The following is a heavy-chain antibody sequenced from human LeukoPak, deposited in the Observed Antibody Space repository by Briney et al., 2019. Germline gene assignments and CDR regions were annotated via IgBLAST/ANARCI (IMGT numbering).Heavy chain of an antibody. J-gene: IGHJ4*02. CDR2: IEPKSGGT. D-gene: IGHD5-12*01. CDR3: EREIGGYDPFDY. V-gene: IGHV1-2*02. Sequence: ASVKVSCKASGYTFSGYYMYWVRQAPGQGLEWMGWIEPKSGGTNYAQNFQGRVTMTRDTSNSTAYMELSRLRSDDTAVYYCEREIGGYDPFDYWGQGTLVTVSS. CDR1: GYTFSGYY.